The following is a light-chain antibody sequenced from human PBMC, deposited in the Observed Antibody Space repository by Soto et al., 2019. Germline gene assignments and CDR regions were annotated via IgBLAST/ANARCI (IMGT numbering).Light chain of an antibody. J-gene: IGLJ2*01. V-gene: IGLV2-8*01. CDR2: EVS. CDR3: SSYAGSNKFPL. Sequence: QSALTQPPSASGSPGQSVTISCTGTSSDVGGYNYVSWYQQHPGKAPKLMIYEVSKRPSGVPDRFSGSKSGNTVSLTVSGLQAEDEADYYCSSYAGSNKFPLFGGGTKLTVL. CDR1: SSDVGGYNY.